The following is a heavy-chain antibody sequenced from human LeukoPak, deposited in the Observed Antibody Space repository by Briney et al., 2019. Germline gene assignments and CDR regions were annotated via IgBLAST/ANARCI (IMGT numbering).Heavy chain of an antibody. Sequence: GGSLRLSCAASGFTVSSNYMSWVRQAPGKGLGWVSVIYSGGSTYYADSVKGRFTISRDNSKNTLYLQMNSLRAEDTAVYYCAREDGDYVVDHWGQGTLVTVSS. D-gene: IGHD4-17*01. V-gene: IGHV3-66*01. CDR1: GFTVSSNY. CDR3: AREDGDYVVDH. J-gene: IGHJ4*02. CDR2: IYSGGST.